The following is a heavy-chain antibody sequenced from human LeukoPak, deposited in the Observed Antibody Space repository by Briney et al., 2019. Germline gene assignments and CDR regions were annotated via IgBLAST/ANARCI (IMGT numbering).Heavy chain of an antibody. CDR1: GFTVSSNY. D-gene: IGHD4-17*01. J-gene: IGHJ6*02. Sequence: GGSLRLSCAASGFTVSSNYMSWVRQAPGKGLEGVSGMYSGGSTYYADSVKGRFTISRDNSKNTLYIQMNSLRAEDTAVYYCARATGETTVTQKSYYYYGMDVWGQGTTVTVSS. CDR3: ARATGETTVTQKSYYYYGMDV. CDR2: MYSGGST. V-gene: IGHV3-66*01.